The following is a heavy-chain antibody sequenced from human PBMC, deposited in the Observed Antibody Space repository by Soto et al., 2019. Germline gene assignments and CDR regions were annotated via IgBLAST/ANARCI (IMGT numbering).Heavy chain of an antibody. D-gene: IGHD3-10*01. V-gene: IGHV2-5*02. CDR2: IYWDDAK. J-gene: IGHJ4*02. CDR3: AHHPYYGLGSYSFDY. CDR1: GFSLTTSGVG. Sequence: QITLKESGPTLVRPTQTLTLTCTFSGFSLTTSGVGVGWIRQPPGKALEWLAVIYWDDAKRSSSSLKSRLTITKDTSKSQVVLTMTNMDPVDTATYYCAHHPYYGLGSYSFDYWGQGTLVTVSS.